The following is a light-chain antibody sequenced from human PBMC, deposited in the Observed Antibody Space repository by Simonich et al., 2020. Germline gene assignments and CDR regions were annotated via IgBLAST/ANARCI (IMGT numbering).Light chain of an antibody. CDR2: KVS. Sequence: VVMTQSPLSLPVTLGQPASIPCRSSQSLVHSDGTTDMNWFQQRPGQSPRRLIYKVSNRDAGVPDRFSDSGSGTDFTLKISRVEAEDVGVEYGMQSTRWPLTFGGGTKVEIK. CDR3: MQSTRWPLT. V-gene: IGKV2-30*02. CDR1: QSLVHSDGTTD. J-gene: IGKJ4*01.